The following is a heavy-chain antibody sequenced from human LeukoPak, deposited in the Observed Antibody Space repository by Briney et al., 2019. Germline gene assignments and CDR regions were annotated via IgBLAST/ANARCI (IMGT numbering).Heavy chain of an antibody. CDR1: GFTFSSYG. Sequence: GGSLRLSCAASGFTFSSYGMHWVRQAPGKGLEWVSSISSSSSYIYYADSVKGRFTISRDNAKNSLYLQMNSLRAEDTAVYYCARGHEITMIVVVSDYWGQGTLVTVSS. V-gene: IGHV3-21*01. CDR2: ISSSSSYI. D-gene: IGHD3-22*01. J-gene: IGHJ4*02. CDR3: ARGHEITMIVVVSDY.